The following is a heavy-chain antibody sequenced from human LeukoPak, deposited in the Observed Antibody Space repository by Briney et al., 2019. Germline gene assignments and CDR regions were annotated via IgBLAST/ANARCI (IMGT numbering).Heavy chain of an antibody. CDR1: GGSFSGYY. D-gene: IGHD1-14*01. V-gene: IGHV4-34*01. CDR3: ASASNRYIFDY. Sequence: SETLSLTCAVYGGSFSGYYWSWIRQPPGKGLEWIGEINHSGSTNYNPSLKSRVTIPVDTSKNQFSLKLSSVTAADTAVYYCASASNRYIFDYWGQGTLVTVSS. J-gene: IGHJ4*02. CDR2: INHSGST.